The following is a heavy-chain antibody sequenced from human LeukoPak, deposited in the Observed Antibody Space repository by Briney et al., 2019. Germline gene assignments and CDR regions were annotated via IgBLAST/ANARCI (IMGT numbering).Heavy chain of an antibody. D-gene: IGHD3-10*01. J-gene: IGHJ4*02. CDR3: ARGRGSGFGEFPH. Sequence: SETLSLTCTVSGGSISSYYWSWIWQPPGKGLEWIGYIYYSGSTNYNPSLKSRVTISVDTSKNQFSLKLSSVTAADTAVYYCARGRGSGFGEFPHWGQGTLVTVSS. CDR1: GGSISSYY. V-gene: IGHV4-59*01. CDR2: IYYSGST.